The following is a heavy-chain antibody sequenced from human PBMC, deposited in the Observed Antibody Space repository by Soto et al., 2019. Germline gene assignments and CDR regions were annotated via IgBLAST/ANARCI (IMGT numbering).Heavy chain of an antibody. CDR3: ARDKISEWLREGSYYFDY. D-gene: IGHD5-12*01. CDR1: GFTLSSYS. V-gene: IGHV3-21*01. J-gene: IGHJ4*02. CDR2: ISSSSYI. Sequence: GGSLRLSCAASGFTLSSYSMNWVRQAPGKGLEWVSSISSSSYIYYADSVKGRFTISRDNAKNSLYLQMNSLRAEDTAVYYCARDKISEWLREGSYYFDYWGQGTLVTVSS.